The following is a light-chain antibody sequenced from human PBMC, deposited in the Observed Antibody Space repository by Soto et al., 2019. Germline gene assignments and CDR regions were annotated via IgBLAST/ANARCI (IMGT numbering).Light chain of an antibody. V-gene: IGKV3-20*01. CDR1: QSVGSDY. J-gene: IGKJ3*01. CDR3: QQYVRSLPIT. Sequence: DIVLTQSPGTLSLSPGERATLSCRASQSVGSDYFAWYQQKPGQAPRLVIYAASTRTTGIPDRFSGSASGTDFNLTINRLEPEDFAVYYCQQYVRSLPITFGRGTKVDIK. CDR2: AAS.